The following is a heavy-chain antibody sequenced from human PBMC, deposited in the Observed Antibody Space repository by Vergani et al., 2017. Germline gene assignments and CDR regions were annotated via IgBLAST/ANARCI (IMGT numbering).Heavy chain of an antibody. V-gene: IGHV3-33*01. Sequence: VQLLESGGGLVQPGGSLRLSCAASGFTFSSYGMHWVRQAPGKGLEWVAVIWYDGSNKYYADSVKGRFTMSRDNSKNTLYLQMNSLRAEDTAVYYCARDAEYILVSSRGNWYFDFWGRGTLVTVSS. CDR3: ARDAEYILVSSRGNWYFDF. CDR2: IWYDGSNK. D-gene: IGHD2-15*01. CDR1: GFTFSSYG. J-gene: IGHJ2*01.